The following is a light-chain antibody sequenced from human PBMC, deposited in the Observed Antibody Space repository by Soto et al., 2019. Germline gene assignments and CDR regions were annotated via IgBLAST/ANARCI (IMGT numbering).Light chain of an antibody. V-gene: IGKV4-1*01. Sequence: QSTYSRSDLKFSRVIITCTSDPYPLYSSNNKNYLAWYQQKPGQPPKLLIYWASTRQSGVPDRFSGSGSGTDFTLTISSLQAEDVAVYYCQQGYYPTLSFGPRTKVEIK. CDR3: QQGYYPTLS. CDR1: PYPLYSSNNKNY. J-gene: IGKJ3*01. CDR2: WAS.